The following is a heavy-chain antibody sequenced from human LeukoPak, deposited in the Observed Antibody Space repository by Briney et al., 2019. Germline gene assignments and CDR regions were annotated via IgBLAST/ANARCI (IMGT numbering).Heavy chain of an antibody. Sequence: SVKVSCKASGFTFTSSAMQWVRQARGQRLEWIGWIVVGSGNTKYAQKFQERVTITRDMSTSTAYMELSSLRSEDTAVQYCAADPAGGGYNPFDYWGQGTLVTVSS. CDR2: IVVGSGNT. D-gene: IGHD5-24*01. V-gene: IGHV1-58*02. CDR1: GFTFTSSA. CDR3: AADPAGGGYNPFDY. J-gene: IGHJ4*02.